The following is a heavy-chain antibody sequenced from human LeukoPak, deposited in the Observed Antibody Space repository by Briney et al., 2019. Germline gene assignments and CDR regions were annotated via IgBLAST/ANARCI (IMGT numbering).Heavy chain of an antibody. CDR1: GGTFSSYA. D-gene: IGHD3-16*01. CDR2: IIPIFGTA. CDR3: ASGDSWGCPTCDYYYYYGMDV. J-gene: IGHJ6*02. Sequence: SVKVSCKASGGTFSSYAISWVRQAPGQGLEWMGGIIPIFGTANYAQKFQGRATITADESTSTAYMELSSLRSEDTAVYYCASGDSWGCPTCDYYYYYGMDVWGQGTTVTVSS. V-gene: IGHV1-69*13.